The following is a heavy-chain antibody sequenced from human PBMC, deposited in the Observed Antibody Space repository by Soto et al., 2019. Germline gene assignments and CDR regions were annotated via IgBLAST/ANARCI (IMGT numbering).Heavy chain of an antibody. J-gene: IGHJ5*01. D-gene: IGHD2-21*01. CDR3: ARSDGYNFNWLDS. CDR1: GYTFASYD. CDR2: MNPNSGNT. V-gene: IGHV1-8*01. Sequence: QVQLVQSGAEVKTPGASVKVSCKASGYTFASYDINWVRQAPGQGLEWMGWMNPNSGNTGYAQKFQGRLTMTGDTALSIAHMELSSLGNEDTAVYYCARSDGYNFNWLDSWGQGTLVTVSA.